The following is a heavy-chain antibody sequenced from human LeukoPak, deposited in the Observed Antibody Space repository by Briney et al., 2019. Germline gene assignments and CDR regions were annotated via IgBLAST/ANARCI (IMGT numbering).Heavy chain of an antibody. CDR1: GFTFSSYA. CDR3: AKNLYCGGGSCYPSALGMDV. J-gene: IGHJ6*02. Sequence: GGSLRLSCAASGFTFSSYAMSWVRQAPGKGLEWVSSISGSGNRTYYADSVKGRFTISRDNSKSTLFLQMNSLRAEDTAVYYCAKNLYCGGGSCYPSALGMDVWGQGTTVTVSS. CDR2: ISGSGNRT. V-gene: IGHV3-23*01. D-gene: IGHD2-15*01.